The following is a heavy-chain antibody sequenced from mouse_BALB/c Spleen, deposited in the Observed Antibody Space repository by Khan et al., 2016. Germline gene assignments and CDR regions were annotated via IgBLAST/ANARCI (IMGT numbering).Heavy chain of an antibody. Sequence: VQLQQSGPELVKPGASVKMSCKASGYTFTSYVMHWVKQKPGQGLEWIGYINPYNDGTKYNEKFKGKATLTSDKSSSTAYMELSSLTSEDSAVYYCAIYYYRYGYYCDYWGQGTTLTVSS. J-gene: IGHJ2*01. CDR3: AIYYYRYGYYCDY. CDR1: GYTFTSYV. CDR2: INPYNDGT. D-gene: IGHD2-14*01. V-gene: IGHV1S136*01.